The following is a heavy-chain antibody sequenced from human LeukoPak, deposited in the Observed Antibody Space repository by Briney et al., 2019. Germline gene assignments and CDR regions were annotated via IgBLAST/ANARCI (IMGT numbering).Heavy chain of an antibody. CDR1: GGSLSSGYY. V-gene: IGHV4-39*07. CDR2: IFNDGST. Sequence: SETLSLTCTVSGGSLSSGYYWAWIRQPPGKGLEWIGSIFNDGSTYYRPSLKSRVTLSVDMARNQFSLTLSSVTAADTAVYYCAREGYSYGSYDWGQGTLVTVSS. D-gene: IGHD5-18*01. J-gene: IGHJ4*02. CDR3: AREGYSYGSYD.